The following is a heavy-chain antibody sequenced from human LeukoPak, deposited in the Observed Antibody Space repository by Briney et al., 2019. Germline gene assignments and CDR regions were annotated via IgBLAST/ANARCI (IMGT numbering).Heavy chain of an antibody. CDR1: GFTFSDFY. Sequence: GGSLILSCAASGFTFSDFYMSWIRQAPGKGLEWVSLISSSQRAINYGDAVKGRFTTSRDNAKNSLFLQMNSLRAEDTAIYYCAGLASNSYLLYWGQGILVTVSA. V-gene: IGHV3-11*01. CDR2: ISSSQRAI. CDR3: AGLASNSYLLY. D-gene: IGHD6-6*01. J-gene: IGHJ4*02.